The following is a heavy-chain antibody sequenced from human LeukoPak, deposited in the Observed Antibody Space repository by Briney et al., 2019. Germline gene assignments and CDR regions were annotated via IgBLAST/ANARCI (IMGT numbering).Heavy chain of an antibody. J-gene: IGHJ4*02. Sequence: ASVKVSCKASGYTFASYDINWVRQATGQGLEWMGWINPNSGGTNYAQKFQGRVTMTRDTSISTAYMELSRLRSDDTAVYYCAISSTRRDYFDYWGQGTLVTVSS. D-gene: IGHD2-2*01. CDR2: INPNSGGT. CDR1: GYTFASYD. CDR3: AISSTRRDYFDY. V-gene: IGHV1-2*02.